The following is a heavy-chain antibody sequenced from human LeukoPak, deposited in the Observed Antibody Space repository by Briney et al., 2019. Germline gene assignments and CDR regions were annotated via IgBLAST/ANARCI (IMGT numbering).Heavy chain of an antibody. CDR2: IYTSGST. Sequence: SETLSLTCTVSGGSISSYYWSWIRQPAGKGLEWIGRIYTSGSTDYNPSLKSRVTTSVDTSKNQFSLKLSSVTAADTAVYYCASALRVDTAMVMNYWGQGTLVTVSS. CDR3: ASALRVDTAMVMNY. CDR1: GGSISSYY. V-gene: IGHV4-4*07. J-gene: IGHJ4*02. D-gene: IGHD5-18*01.